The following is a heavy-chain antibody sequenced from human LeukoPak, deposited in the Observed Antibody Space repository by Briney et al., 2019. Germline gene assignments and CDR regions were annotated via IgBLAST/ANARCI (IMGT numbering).Heavy chain of an antibody. J-gene: IGHJ4*02. Sequence: PSETLSLTCAVSGGSISSYYWSWIRQPPGKGLEWIGYIYYSGSTNYNPSLKSRVTISVDTSKNQFSLKLSSVTAADTVVYYCARAAAGYDYWGQGTLVTVSS. V-gene: IGHV4-59*01. CDR1: GGSISSYY. CDR3: ARAAAGYDY. D-gene: IGHD6-13*01. CDR2: IYYSGST.